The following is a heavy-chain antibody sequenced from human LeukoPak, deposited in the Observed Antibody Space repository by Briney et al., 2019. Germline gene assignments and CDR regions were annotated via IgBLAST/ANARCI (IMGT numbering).Heavy chain of an antibody. D-gene: IGHD6-13*01. CDR2: IKPDGSEE. CDR3: ARNTVAAPGDS. CDR1: RFSFSDYA. V-gene: IGHV3-7*01. Sequence: GGSLRLSCAASRFSFSDYAMTWVRQAPGKGLEWVANIKPDGSEENYVGSVKGRFTISRDNAKSLLYLQMTGLRAEDTAMYYCARNTVAAPGDSWGQGTLVTVSS. J-gene: IGHJ4*02.